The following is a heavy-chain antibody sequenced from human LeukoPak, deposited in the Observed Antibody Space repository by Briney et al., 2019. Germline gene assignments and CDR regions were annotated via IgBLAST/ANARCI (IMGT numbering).Heavy chain of an antibody. V-gene: IGHV4-61*02. CDR3: AVSSSFYYYYMDV. J-gene: IGHJ6*03. CDR1: GGSISSGSYY. D-gene: IGHD6-6*01. CDR2: IYTSGST. Sequence: SQTLSLTCAVSGGSISSGSYYWSWIRQPAGKGLEWIGRIYTSGSTNYNPSLKSRLTMSVDTSKTQISLKLSSVTAADTAVYYCAVSSSFYYYYMDVWGKGTTVTVSS.